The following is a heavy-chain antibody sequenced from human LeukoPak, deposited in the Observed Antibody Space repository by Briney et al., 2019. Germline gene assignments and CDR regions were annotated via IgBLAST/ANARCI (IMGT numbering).Heavy chain of an antibody. CDR2: IYYSGST. V-gene: IGHV4-39*07. D-gene: IGHD3-3*01. Sequence: SETLSLTCTVSGGSISSSTYYWGWIRQPPGKGLEWIGTIYYSGSTYYNPSLKSRVTISVDTSKNQFSLKLSSVTAADTAVYYCARSGIFGVLVRFDPWGQGTLVTVSS. J-gene: IGHJ5*02. CDR3: ARSGIFGVLVRFDP. CDR1: GGSISSSTYY.